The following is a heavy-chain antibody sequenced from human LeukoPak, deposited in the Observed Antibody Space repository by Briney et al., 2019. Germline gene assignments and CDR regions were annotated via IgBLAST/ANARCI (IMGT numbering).Heavy chain of an antibody. J-gene: IGHJ6*02. CDR2: IYTGDSDT. CDR3: ARHDAAVATGMDV. Sequence: GESLQISCKVSGYSFTSYWIGWVRQMPGKGLAWMGIIYTGDSDTRYSPSFQGQVTISDDKSISTAYLQWSSLKASDTAMYYCARHDAAVATGMDVWGQGTTVTVSS. CDR1: GYSFTSYW. D-gene: IGHD6-19*01. V-gene: IGHV5-51*01.